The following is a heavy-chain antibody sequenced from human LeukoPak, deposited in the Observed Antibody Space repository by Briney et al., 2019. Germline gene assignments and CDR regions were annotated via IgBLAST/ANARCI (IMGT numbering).Heavy chain of an antibody. V-gene: IGHV1-18*04. CDR2: ISAYNGKT. CDR3: ARDRAPAGATSYYYYGMDV. CDR1: GYTFTSYG. Sequence: GASVRVSCKASGYTFTSYGISGVRQAPGQGREWMGGISAYNGKTNNAQKLQGRVTMTTDTSTSTAYMELRSLRSDDTAVYYCARDRAPAGATSYYYYGMDVWGKGTTVTVSS. D-gene: IGHD1-26*01. J-gene: IGHJ6*04.